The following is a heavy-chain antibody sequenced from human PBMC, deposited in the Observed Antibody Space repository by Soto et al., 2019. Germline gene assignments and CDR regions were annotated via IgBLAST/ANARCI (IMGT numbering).Heavy chain of an antibody. CDR3: ARGDPLLWFGEKVYYGMDV. D-gene: IGHD3-10*01. CDR2: IYYSGST. Sequence: QVQLQESGPGLVKPSETLSLTCTVSGGSISSYYWSWIRQPPGKGLEWIGYIYYSGSTNYNPSLKSRVTPSVDTSKNQFSLKLSSVTAADTAVYYCARGDPLLWFGEKVYYGMDVWGQGTTVTVSS. V-gene: IGHV4-59*01. J-gene: IGHJ6*02. CDR1: GGSISSYY.